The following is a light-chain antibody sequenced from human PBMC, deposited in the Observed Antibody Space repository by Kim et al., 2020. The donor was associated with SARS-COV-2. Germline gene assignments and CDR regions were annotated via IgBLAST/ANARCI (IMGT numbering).Light chain of an antibody. J-gene: IGKJ4*01. Sequence: SGERATLSCRASQNIDTYLSWYQQRPGQAPRLLVYDASNRATGVPDRFSGSGSGTDFTLTISSLEPEDVSIYYCQQRNSWPPAVTFGGGTKVDIK. CDR2: DAS. CDR1: QNIDTY. CDR3: QQRNSWPPAVT. V-gene: IGKV3-11*01.